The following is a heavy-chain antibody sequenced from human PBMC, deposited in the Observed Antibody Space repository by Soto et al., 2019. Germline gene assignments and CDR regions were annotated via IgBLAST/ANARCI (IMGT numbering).Heavy chain of an antibody. CDR3: ARTSSGWYYGMDV. J-gene: IGHJ6*02. D-gene: IGHD6-19*01. Sequence: PGGSLRLSCAASGFTFSSYAMHWVRQAPGKGLEWVAVISYDGSNKYYADSVKGRFTISRDNSKNTLYLQMNSLRAEDTAVYYCARTSSGWYYGMDVWGQGTTVTVSS. CDR2: ISYDGSNK. CDR1: GFTFSSYA. V-gene: IGHV3-30-3*01.